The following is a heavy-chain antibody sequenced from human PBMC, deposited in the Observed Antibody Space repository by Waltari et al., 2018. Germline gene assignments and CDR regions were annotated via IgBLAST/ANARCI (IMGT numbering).Heavy chain of an antibody. CDR2: IYYSGST. J-gene: IGHJ5*02. CDR1: GGSISSSSYY. V-gene: IGHV4-39*01. D-gene: IGHD6-13*01. Sequence: QLQLQESGPGLVKPSETLSLTCTVSGGSISSSSYYWGWIRQPPGKGLEWIGSIYYSGSTYYNPSLKSRVTISVDTSKNQFSLKLSSVTAADTAVYYCARILSSSWTHWFDPWGQGTLVTVSS. CDR3: ARILSSSWTHWFDP.